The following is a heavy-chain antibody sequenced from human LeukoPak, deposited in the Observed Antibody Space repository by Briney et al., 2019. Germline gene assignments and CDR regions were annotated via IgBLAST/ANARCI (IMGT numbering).Heavy chain of an antibody. V-gene: IGHV3-23*01. Sequence: GGSLRLSCAASGFTFSSHHMTWVRQAPGKGLEWVSSISASSATTYLADSVKGRFTISRDHSKSTLSLQMNTLRADDTAVYYCARVEVAGDNRGGYYYYYMDVWGKGTTVTVSS. CDR3: ARVEVAGDNRGGYYYYYMDV. CDR1: GFTFSSHH. CDR2: ISASSATT. D-gene: IGHD2/OR15-2a*01. J-gene: IGHJ6*03.